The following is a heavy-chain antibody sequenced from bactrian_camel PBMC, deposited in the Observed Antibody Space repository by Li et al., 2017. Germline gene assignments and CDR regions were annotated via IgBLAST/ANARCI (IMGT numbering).Heavy chain of an antibody. J-gene: IGHJ4*01. CDR3: AKALGGGNYYTGEYNY. Sequence: HVQLVESGGGSVQAGGSLRLSCAASGYTYTRACMGWFRQAPGKEREGVATTDRGGGSTYYADSVKGRFTISRDNAKNMLYLQMNNLKSEDTALYYCAKALGGGNYYTGEYNYWGQGTQVTVS. CDR1: GYTYTRAC. CDR2: TDRGGGST. V-gene: IGHV3S1*01. D-gene: IGHD2*01.